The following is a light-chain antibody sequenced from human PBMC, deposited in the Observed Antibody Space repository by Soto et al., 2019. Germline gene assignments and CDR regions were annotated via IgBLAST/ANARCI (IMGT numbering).Light chain of an antibody. CDR2: GAS. V-gene: IGKV3-15*01. Sequence: EIVMTQSPATLSVSPGERATLSCRASQSVRSNLAWYQQKPGQAPRLVIYGASTRATGIPARFSGSGSGTEFSLTISSLEPEDFAVYYCQQYGASPFTFGPGTRVEI. J-gene: IGKJ3*01. CDR1: QSVRSN. CDR3: QQYGASPFT.